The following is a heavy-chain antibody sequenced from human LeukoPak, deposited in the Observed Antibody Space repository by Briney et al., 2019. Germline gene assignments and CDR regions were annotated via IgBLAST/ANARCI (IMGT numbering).Heavy chain of an antibody. Sequence: ASVKVSCKASGYTFTGYYMHWVRQAPGQGLEWMGWINPNSGGTNYAQKFQGRVTMTRDTSISTAYMELSRLRSDDTAVYHCARVLKYYYDSSGYDDAFDIWGQGTMVTVSS. V-gene: IGHV1-2*02. J-gene: IGHJ3*02. CDR2: INPNSGGT. D-gene: IGHD3-22*01. CDR1: GYTFTGYY. CDR3: ARVLKYYYDSSGYDDAFDI.